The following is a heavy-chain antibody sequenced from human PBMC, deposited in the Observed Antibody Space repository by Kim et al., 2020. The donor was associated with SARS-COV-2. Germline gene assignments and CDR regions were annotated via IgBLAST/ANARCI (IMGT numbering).Heavy chain of an antibody. V-gene: IGHV3-23*01. CDR2: IISSGSGT. J-gene: IGHJ2*01. D-gene: IGHD1-1*01. Sequence: GGSLRLSCAASGFTFGNSAMSWVRQAPGKGLEWVSGIISSGSGTYYADSVKGRFTISRDNFQSTLFLQVDNLRAEDTAVYYCARYLHVTTVTFYGDFDLGGRGTLVTVSS. CDR1: GFTFGNSA. CDR3: ARYLHVTTVTFYGDFDL.